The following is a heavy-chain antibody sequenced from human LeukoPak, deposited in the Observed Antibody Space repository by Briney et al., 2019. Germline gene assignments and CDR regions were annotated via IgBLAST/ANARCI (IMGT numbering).Heavy chain of an antibody. D-gene: IGHD3-22*01. CDR2: INPAGGST. Sequence: ASVKVSCTASGYTFTSYYIHWVRQAPGQGLEWMGIINPAGGSTTYAQKFQGSRLTLTRDTSTSTVYMELSSLRSEDTAVYYCARGRGVHDSHTYDYFDYWGQGSLDTVSS. V-gene: IGHV1-46*01. CDR3: ARGRGVHDSHTYDYFDY. CDR1: GYTFTSYY. J-gene: IGHJ4*02.